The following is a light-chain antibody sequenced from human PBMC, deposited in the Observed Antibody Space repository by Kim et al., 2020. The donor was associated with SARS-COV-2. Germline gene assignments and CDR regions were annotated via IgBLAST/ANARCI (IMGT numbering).Light chain of an antibody. J-gene: IGKJ5*01. Sequence: DIQMTQSPSSLSASVGDRVTITCQASQDITNYLNWFQQKPGKAPKLLIYDSAKLRTGVPSRFSGTGFGTDFTFTISSLQPEDIATYYCQQYDNLPITFGQGTRLEIK. CDR1: QDITNY. V-gene: IGKV1-33*01. CDR3: QQYDNLPIT. CDR2: DSA.